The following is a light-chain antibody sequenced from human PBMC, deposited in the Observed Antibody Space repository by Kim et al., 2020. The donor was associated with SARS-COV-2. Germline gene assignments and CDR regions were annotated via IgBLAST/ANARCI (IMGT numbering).Light chain of an antibody. CDR2: TAS. V-gene: IGKV1-39*01. Sequence: DIQMTQSPSSLSAFVGDRVTITCRASQDISRYLNWYQQKPGKAPKLLIYTASSLQSGVPSRFTGSGSETDFTLTISSLQPEDFATYYCQQTYSASRTFGQGTKVDIQ. CDR1: QDISRY. J-gene: IGKJ1*01. CDR3: QQTYSASRT.